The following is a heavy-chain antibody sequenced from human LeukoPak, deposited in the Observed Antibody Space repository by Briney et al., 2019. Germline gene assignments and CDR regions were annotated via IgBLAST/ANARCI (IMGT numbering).Heavy chain of an antibody. CDR1: GGSFSGYY. CDR2: INHSGST. J-gene: IGHJ3*02. V-gene: IGHV4-34*01. Sequence: SETLSLTCAVYGGSFSGYYWSWIRQPPGKGLEWIGEINHSGSTNYNPSLKSRVTISVDTSKNQFSLKLSSVTAADTAVYYCARDSSGRYPHDAFDIWGQGTMVTVSS. D-gene: IGHD6-19*01. CDR3: ARDSSGRYPHDAFDI.